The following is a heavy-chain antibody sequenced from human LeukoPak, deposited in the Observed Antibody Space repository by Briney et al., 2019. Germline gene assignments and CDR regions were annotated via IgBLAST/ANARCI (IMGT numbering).Heavy chain of an antibody. D-gene: IGHD1-26*01. V-gene: IGHV3-20*04. CDR3: ARYRRGLGYMDV. CDR2: ISWNGGST. Sequence: GGSLRLSCAASGFTFVDYGMSWVRQGPGKGLEWVSGISWNGGSTGYADSVKGRFTISRDNAKNSLYLQMNSLRAEDTALYYCARYRRGLGYMDVWGKGTTVTVSS. J-gene: IGHJ6*03. CDR1: GFTFVDYG.